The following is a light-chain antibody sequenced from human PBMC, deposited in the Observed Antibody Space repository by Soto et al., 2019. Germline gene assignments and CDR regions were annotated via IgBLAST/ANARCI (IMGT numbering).Light chain of an antibody. J-gene: IGKJ1*01. Sequence: VLTQSPGTLSLSPGERATVSCRASQTISRNYLAWYQKKPGQAPRLLIYGASTRATGIPDRFTGSGSGTEFNITIDRLENYYFQSYHRQEYGCAVPWCFGQRPKGDMK. CDR2: GAS. V-gene: IGKV3-20*01. CDR1: QTISRNY. CDR3: QEYGCAVPWC.